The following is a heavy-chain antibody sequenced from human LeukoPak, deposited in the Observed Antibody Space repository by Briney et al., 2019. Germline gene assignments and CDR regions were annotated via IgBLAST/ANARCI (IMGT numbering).Heavy chain of an antibody. CDR1: GFTFDDYA. Sequence: PGGSLRLSCAASGFTFDDYAMHWVRQAPGKGLEWVSGISWNSGSIGYADSVKGRFTISRDNAKNSLYLQMNSLRAEDTALYYCAKGYSSGWYYEYYLDYWGQGTLVTVSS. CDR3: AKGYSSGWYYEYYLDY. V-gene: IGHV3-9*01. D-gene: IGHD6-19*01. J-gene: IGHJ4*02. CDR2: ISWNSGSI.